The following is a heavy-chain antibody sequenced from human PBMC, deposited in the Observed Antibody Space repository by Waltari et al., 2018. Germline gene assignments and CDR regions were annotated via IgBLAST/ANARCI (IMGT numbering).Heavy chain of an antibody. CDR1: GGSINSGNYY. D-gene: IGHD6-19*01. CDR3: ARDDSSGWTFDY. CDR2: IYTSGST. J-gene: IGHJ4*02. V-gene: IGHV4-61*02. Sequence: QVQLQESGPGLVKPSQTLSLTCTVSGGSINSGNYYWNWNRQPAGKGPEWIVRIYTSGSTNYNPSLKTLVTISVDTSKNQFSLKLSSVTAADTAVYYCARDDSSGWTFDYWGQGTLVTVSS.